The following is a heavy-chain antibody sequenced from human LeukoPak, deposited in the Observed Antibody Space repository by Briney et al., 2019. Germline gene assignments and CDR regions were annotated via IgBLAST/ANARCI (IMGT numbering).Heavy chain of an antibody. CDR3: ASYSSSSRSFQH. V-gene: IGHV4-39*01. CDR1: GGSISNSSYY. CDR2: IYYSGST. Sequence: SETLSLTCTVSGGSISNSSYYWGWIRQPPGKGLEWIGSIYYSGSTYYNPSLKSRVTISVDTSKNQFSLKLSSVTAADTAVYYCASYSSSSRSFQHWGQGTLVTVSS. J-gene: IGHJ1*01. D-gene: IGHD6-6*01.